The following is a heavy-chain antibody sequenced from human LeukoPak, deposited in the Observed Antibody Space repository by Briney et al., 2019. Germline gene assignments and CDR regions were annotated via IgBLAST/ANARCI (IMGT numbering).Heavy chain of an antibody. CDR2: IYDTGTT. Sequence: SETLSLTCSVSGDSMFSRYWSWIRQPPGKGLEWIGYIYDTGTTKYNPSLKSRVTMSIDTYRRQFTMKLSSVTAADTAVYYCARDDPSSVYRYGSGDWYFNLWGRGTLVTVSS. V-gene: IGHV4-59*11. CDR1: GDSMFSRY. CDR3: ARDDPSSVYRYGSGDWYFNL. D-gene: IGHD3-10*01. J-gene: IGHJ2*01.